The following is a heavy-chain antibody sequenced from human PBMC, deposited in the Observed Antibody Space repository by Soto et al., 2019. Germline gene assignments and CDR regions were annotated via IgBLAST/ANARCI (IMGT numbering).Heavy chain of an antibody. CDR1: GGSISSGGYY. CDR3: AMFLGYCSGGSCSNNWFDP. CDR2: IYYSGST. J-gene: IGHJ5*02. V-gene: IGHV4-31*03. Sequence: SETLSLTCTVSGGSISSGGYYWSWIRQHPGKGLEWIGYIYYSGSTYYNPSLKSRVTISVDTSKNQFSLKLSSVTAADTAVYYCAMFLGYCSGGSCSNNWFDPWGQGTLVTVSS. D-gene: IGHD2-15*01.